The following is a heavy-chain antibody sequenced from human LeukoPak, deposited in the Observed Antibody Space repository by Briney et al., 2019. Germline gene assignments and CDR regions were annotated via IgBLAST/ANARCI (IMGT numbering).Heavy chain of an antibody. CDR2: IYYSGST. CDR1: GGSISSGDYY. Sequence: SQTLSLTCTVSGGSISSGDYYWSWIRQPPWKGLEWIGYIYYSGSTYYNPSLKSRVTISVDTTKNQFSLKLSSVTAADTAVYYCARDPLTIRRSYFDLWGRGTLVTVSS. D-gene: IGHD3-3*02. V-gene: IGHV4-30-4*08. CDR3: ARDPLTIRRSYFDL. J-gene: IGHJ2*01.